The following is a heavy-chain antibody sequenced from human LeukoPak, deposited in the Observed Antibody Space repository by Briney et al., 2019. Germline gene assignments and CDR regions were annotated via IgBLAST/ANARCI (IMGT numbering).Heavy chain of an antibody. CDR3: ARPVAGTLNWFDP. CDR1: GYTFTGYY. CDR2: INPNSGGT. D-gene: IGHD6-19*01. J-gene: IGHJ5*02. Sequence: ASVKVSCKASGYTFTGYYMHWVRQAPGQGLEWMGWINPNSGGTNYAQKFQGRVTMTRDASISTAYMELSRLRSDDTAVYYCARPVAGTLNWFDPWGQGTLVTVSS. V-gene: IGHV1-2*02.